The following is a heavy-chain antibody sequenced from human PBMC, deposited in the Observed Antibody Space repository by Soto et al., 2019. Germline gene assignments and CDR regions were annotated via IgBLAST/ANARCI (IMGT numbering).Heavy chain of an antibody. CDR2: IKQDGGDQ. Sequence: GGSLRLSCAASGFTFSYYWMSWVRQAPGKGLEWVANIKQDGGDQFYLDSVKGRFTISRDNANNLLFLQMSSLRAEDTALYYCARDEGIDYWGQGTLVTVSS. CDR1: GFTFSYYW. J-gene: IGHJ4*02. V-gene: IGHV3-7*03. CDR3: ARDEGIDY.